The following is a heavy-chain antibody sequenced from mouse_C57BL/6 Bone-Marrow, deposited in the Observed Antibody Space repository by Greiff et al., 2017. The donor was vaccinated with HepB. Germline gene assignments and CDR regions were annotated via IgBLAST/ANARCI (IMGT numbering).Heavy chain of an antibody. D-gene: IGHD1-1*01. CDR3: AKNGKDYYGSSYGDYFDY. CDR1: GFSLTSYG. Sequence: VQLQQSGPGLVQPSQSLSITCTVSGFSLTSYGVHWVRQSPGKGLEWLGVIWRGGSTDYNAAFMSRLSITKDNSKSQVFFKMNSLQADDTAIYYCAKNGKDYYGSSYGDYFDYWGQGTTLTVSS. CDR2: IWRGGST. J-gene: IGHJ2*01. V-gene: IGHV2-5*01.